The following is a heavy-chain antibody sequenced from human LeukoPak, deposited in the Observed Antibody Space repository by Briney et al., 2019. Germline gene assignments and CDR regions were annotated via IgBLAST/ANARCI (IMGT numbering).Heavy chain of an antibody. Sequence: GGSLRLSCAASGFTFSSYSMNWVRQAPGKGLEWVSSISSSSSYIYYADSVKGRFTISRDNAENSLYLQMNSLRAEDTAVYYCAREYGSGSYGFDYWGQGTLVTVSS. J-gene: IGHJ4*02. CDR1: GFTFSSYS. D-gene: IGHD3-10*01. CDR3: AREYGSGSYGFDY. CDR2: ISSSSSYI. V-gene: IGHV3-21*01.